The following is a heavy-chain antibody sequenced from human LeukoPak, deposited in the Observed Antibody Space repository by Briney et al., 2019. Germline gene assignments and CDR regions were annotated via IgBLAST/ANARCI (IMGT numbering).Heavy chain of an antibody. D-gene: IGHD4-23*01. Sequence: GGSLRLSCAASGLIVSGTYMTWVRQAPGKGLECVSIIYSGGDTYYTDSVKGRFSVSRDNSKNTLFLQMDSLRAEDTAVYYCAKRLRGSLGTPFDYWGQGTLVTVSS. J-gene: IGHJ4*02. CDR3: AKRLRGSLGTPFDY. CDR2: IYSGGDT. V-gene: IGHV3-53*01. CDR1: GLIVSGTY.